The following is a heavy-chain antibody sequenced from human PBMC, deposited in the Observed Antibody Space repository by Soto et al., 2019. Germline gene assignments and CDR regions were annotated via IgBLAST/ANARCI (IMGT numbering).Heavy chain of an antibody. Sequence: QVQLVESGGGVVQPGRSLRLSCAASGFTFSSYGMHWVRQAPGKGLEWVAVISYDGSNKYYADSVKGRFTISRDNSKNTLYLQMNSLRAEDTAVYYCAKDWAGWELWPYYGMDVWGQGTTVTVSS. CDR2: ISYDGSNK. D-gene: IGHD1-26*01. J-gene: IGHJ6*02. V-gene: IGHV3-30*18. CDR1: GFTFSSYG. CDR3: AKDWAGWELWPYYGMDV.